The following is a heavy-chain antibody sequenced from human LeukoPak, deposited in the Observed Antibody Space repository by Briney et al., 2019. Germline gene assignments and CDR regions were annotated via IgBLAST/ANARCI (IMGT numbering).Heavy chain of an antibody. CDR2: THHSGGT. D-gene: IGHD4-11*01. CDR3: ARHKAGSNTFDY. Sequence: SETLSLTCAVAGGSINNNHWWSWVRQTPGQGLEWIGETHHSGGTNYNPSLKDRVTISEDKSENHFSLRLSSVTAADTAMYYCARHKAGSNTFDYWGQGTLVTVSS. J-gene: IGHJ4*02. V-gene: IGHV4-4*02. CDR1: GGSINNNHW.